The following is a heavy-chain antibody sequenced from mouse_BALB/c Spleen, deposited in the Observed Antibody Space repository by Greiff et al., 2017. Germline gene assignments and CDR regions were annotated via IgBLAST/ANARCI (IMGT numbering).Heavy chain of an antibody. Sequence: DVKLVESGGGLVKPGGSLKLSCAASGFTFSDYYMYWVRQTPEKRLEWVATISDGGSYTYYPDSVKGRFTISRDNAKNNLYLQMSSLKSEDTAMYYCARGEVYGYDVPHWYFDVWGAGTTVTVSS. J-gene: IGHJ1*01. D-gene: IGHD2-2*01. CDR2: ISDGGSYT. CDR1: GFTFSDYY. CDR3: ARGEVYGYDVPHWYFDV. V-gene: IGHV5-4*02.